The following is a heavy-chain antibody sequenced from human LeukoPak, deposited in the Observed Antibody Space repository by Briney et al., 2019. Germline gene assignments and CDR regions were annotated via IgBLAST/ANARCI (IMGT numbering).Heavy chain of an antibody. V-gene: IGHV3-66*01. CDR3: ATNGYNSLFDY. Sequence: GGSLRLSCAASGFTVSSNYMSWVRQAPGKGLEWVSVIYSGGSTYYADSVKGRFTISSDNSKNTLYLQMNSLRAEDTAVYYCATNGYNSLFDYWGQGTLVTVSS. CDR2: IYSGGST. CDR1: GFTVSSNY. D-gene: IGHD5-24*01. J-gene: IGHJ4*02.